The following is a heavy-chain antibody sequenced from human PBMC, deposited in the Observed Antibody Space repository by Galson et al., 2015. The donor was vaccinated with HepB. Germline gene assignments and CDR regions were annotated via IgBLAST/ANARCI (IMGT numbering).Heavy chain of an antibody. J-gene: IGHJ6*02. Sequence: SLRLSCAASGFTFSNAWMSRVRQAPGKGLEWVGRIKSKTDGGTTDYAAPVKGRFTISRDDSKNTLYLQMNSLKTEDTAVYYCTSEGIAVAGTFWGSDYYYGMDVWGQGTTVTVSS. D-gene: IGHD6-19*01. CDR3: TSEGIAVAGTFWGSDYYYGMDV. V-gene: IGHV3-15*01. CDR2: IKSKTDGGTT. CDR1: GFTFSNAW.